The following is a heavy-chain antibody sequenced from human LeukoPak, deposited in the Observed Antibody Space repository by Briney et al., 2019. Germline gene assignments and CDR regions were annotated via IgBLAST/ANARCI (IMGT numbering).Heavy chain of an antibody. CDR2: ISGSGGDT. CDR1: GFTFSSYV. D-gene: IGHD3-10*01. Sequence: GGSLRLSCAASGFTFSSYVMSWVRQAPGKGLEWVSGISGSGGDTYYADSVKGRFTISRDNAKNSLYLQMNSLGDEDTAVYYCARGVIWFGESPKNWLGPDPWGQGTLVTVSS. CDR3: ARGVIWFGESPKNWLGPDP. V-gene: IGHV3-23*01. J-gene: IGHJ5*02.